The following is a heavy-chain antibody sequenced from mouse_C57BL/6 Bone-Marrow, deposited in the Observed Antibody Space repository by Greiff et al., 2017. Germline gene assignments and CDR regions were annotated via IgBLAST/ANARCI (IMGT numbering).Heavy chain of an antibody. CDR2: IDPSDSYT. Sequence: QVQLQQSGAELVMPGASVKLSCKASGYTFTSYWMHWVKQRPGQGLEWIGEIDPSDSYTNYNQKFKGKSTLTVDKSSSTADMQLSSLTSADAAVEDCSRDDYRYYDAMAYWGQGTSVTVSS. J-gene: IGHJ4*01. CDR3: SRDDYRYYDAMAY. D-gene: IGHD2-4*01. V-gene: IGHV1-69*01. CDR1: GYTFTSYW.